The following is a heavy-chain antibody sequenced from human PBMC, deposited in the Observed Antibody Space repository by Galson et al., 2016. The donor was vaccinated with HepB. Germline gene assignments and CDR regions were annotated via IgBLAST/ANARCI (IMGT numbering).Heavy chain of an antibody. V-gene: IGHV3-33*01. J-gene: IGHJ4*02. D-gene: IGHD5-18*01. Sequence: SLRLSCAASGFTFSRYGMHWVRQAPGKGLEWVAVIWKDGTRKYYGESVKGRFTISRDNSNNTLYLQMNSLRGEDTAVYYCARSDTAMVADLDYWGQGTQVIVSS. CDR1: GFTFSRYG. CDR2: IWKDGTRK. CDR3: ARSDTAMVADLDY.